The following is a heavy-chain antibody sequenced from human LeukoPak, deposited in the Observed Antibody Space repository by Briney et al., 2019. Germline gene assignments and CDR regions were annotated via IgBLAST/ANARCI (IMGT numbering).Heavy chain of an antibody. J-gene: IGHJ4*02. V-gene: IGHV4-34*01. CDR1: SVPFSNYY. CDR2: INHSGYT. CDR3: TRAVAGHPD. Sequence: SETLSLTCAVSSVPFSNYYWSWVRQSPRQGLERIGEINHSGYTNYNPSLKSRVTMSIDTSKNQFSLMLTSVTAADTGVYYCTRAVAGHPDWGQGTLVTVSS. D-gene: IGHD6-19*01.